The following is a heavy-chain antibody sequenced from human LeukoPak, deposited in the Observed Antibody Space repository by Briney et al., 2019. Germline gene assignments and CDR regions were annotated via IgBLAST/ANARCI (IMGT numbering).Heavy chain of an antibody. CDR3: AREDYLTKDYMDV. Sequence: PGGSLRLSCAASGFTFSNYGMSWVRQAPGKGLVWVSSISSSSSYLYYADSVKSRFTIYRANAKDSLYLQRISPRAKDTDLYYCAREDYLTKDYMDVWGKGTTVTVS. D-gene: IGHD4/OR15-4a*01. CDR1: GFTFSNYG. CDR2: ISSSSSYL. V-gene: IGHV3-21*01. J-gene: IGHJ6*03.